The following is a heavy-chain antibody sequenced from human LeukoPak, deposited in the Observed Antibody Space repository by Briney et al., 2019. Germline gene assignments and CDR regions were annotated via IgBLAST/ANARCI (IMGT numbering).Heavy chain of an antibody. CDR3: ARGIDIVATSDYFDY. Sequence: SETLSLTCTVSGGSISSYYWSWIRQPAGKGLEWIGRIYTSGSTNYNPSLKSRVTMSVDTSKNQFSLKLSSVTVADTAVYYCARGIDIVATSDYFDYWGQGTLVTVSS. J-gene: IGHJ4*02. V-gene: IGHV4-4*07. CDR2: IYTSGST. CDR1: GGSISSYY. D-gene: IGHD5-12*01.